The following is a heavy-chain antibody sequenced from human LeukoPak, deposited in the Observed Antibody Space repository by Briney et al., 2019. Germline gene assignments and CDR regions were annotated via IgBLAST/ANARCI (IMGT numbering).Heavy chain of an antibody. CDR2: ISGSGCST. J-gene: IGHJ4*02. CDR1: GFTFSSYA. CDR3: AKNIAVAGTGYFDY. V-gene: IGHV3-23*01. D-gene: IGHD6-19*01. Sequence: GASLRLSCAASGFTFSSYAMSWVRQAPGKGLEWVSAISGSGCSTYYADSVKGRFTISIDNSKNTLYLQMNSLRAEDTAVYYCAKNIAVAGTGYFDYWGQGTLVTVSS.